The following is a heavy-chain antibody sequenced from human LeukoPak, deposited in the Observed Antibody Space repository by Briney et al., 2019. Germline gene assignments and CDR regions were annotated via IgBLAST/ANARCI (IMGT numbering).Heavy chain of an antibody. CDR2: IPYDGSNK. J-gene: IGHJ4*02. D-gene: IGHD2-8*01. V-gene: IGHV3-30*18. Sequence: GGSLRLSCAASGFTFSSYGMHWVRQAPGKGLEWVAVIPYDGSNKYYADSVKGRFTISRDNSKNTLYLQMNSLRAEDTAVYYCAKDREFVLMVYTFDYWGQGTLVTVSS. CDR3: AKDREFVLMVYTFDY. CDR1: GFTFSSYG.